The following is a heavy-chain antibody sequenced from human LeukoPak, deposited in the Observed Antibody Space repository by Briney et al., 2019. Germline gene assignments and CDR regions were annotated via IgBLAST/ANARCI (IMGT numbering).Heavy chain of an antibody. Sequence: GGSLRLSCAASGFIFSSYAMSWVRQAPGEGLEWVSAISGSGGSTYYADSVKGRFTISRDNSKNTLYLQMNSLRAEDTAVYYCAKDALDCSSTSCYAPMDYWGQGTLVTVSS. V-gene: IGHV3-23*01. CDR1: GFIFSSYA. D-gene: IGHD2-2*01. J-gene: IGHJ4*02. CDR2: ISGSGGST. CDR3: AKDALDCSSTSCYAPMDY.